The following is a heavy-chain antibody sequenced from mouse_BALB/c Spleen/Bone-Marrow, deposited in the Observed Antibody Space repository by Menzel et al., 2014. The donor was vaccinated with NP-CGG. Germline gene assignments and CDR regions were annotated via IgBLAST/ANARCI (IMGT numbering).Heavy chain of an antibody. CDR3: ARYPDYYGSSYAMDY. CDR1: GYTFISYV. J-gene: IGHJ4*01. Sequence: EVKLVESGPELVKPGASVMMSCKASGYTFISYVMHWVKQKPGQGLEWIGYINPYNDGTKYNEKFKGKATLTSDKSSSTAYMELSSLTSEDSAVYYRARYPDYYGSSYAMDYWGQGTSVTVSS. CDR2: INPYNDGT. D-gene: IGHD1-1*01. V-gene: IGHV1-14*01.